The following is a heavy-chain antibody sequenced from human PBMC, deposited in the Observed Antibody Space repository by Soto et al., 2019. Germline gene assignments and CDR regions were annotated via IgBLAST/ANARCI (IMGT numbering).Heavy chain of an antibody. V-gene: IGHV1-69*01. D-gene: IGHD3-10*01. CDR2: IIPIFNRA. CDR1: GGTFSSQA. J-gene: IGHJ4*02. CDR3: ARVMAKRVDY. Sequence: QVQLVQSGAEVKKPGSSVKVSYKASGGTFSSQAITWVRQAPGQGLEWMGGIIPIFNRANYAQKFQGRVTITADESTSTSYMELSSLRSEDTAVYYCARVMAKRVDYWGQGTLVTVSS.